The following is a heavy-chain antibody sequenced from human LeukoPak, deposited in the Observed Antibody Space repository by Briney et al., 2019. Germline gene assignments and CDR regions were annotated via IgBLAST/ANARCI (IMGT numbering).Heavy chain of an antibody. J-gene: IGHJ4*02. CDR1: GFTFSSYA. D-gene: IGHD6-6*01. Sequence: GGSLRLSCAASGFTFSSYAMSWVRQAPGKGLEWFSAISGSGGSTYYADSVKGRFTISRDNSKNTLYLQMNSLRAEDTAVYYCAKDAEYSSSSHLDYWGQGTLVTVSS. CDR2: ISGSGGST. V-gene: IGHV3-23*01. CDR3: AKDAEYSSSSHLDY.